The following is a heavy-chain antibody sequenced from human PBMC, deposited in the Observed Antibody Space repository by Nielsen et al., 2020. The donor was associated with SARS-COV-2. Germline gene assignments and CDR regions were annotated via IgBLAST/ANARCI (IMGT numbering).Heavy chain of an antibody. D-gene: IGHD3-22*01. Sequence: GESLKISCAASGFTFNIYAMAWVRRAPGRGLQWVTGVSSSGGSTYYTDSVKGRFTISRDNAKNSLYLQMNSLRAEDTALYYCAKDRNYDSSGSGAFDIWGQGTMVTVSS. CDR2: VSSSGGST. CDR3: AKDRNYDSSGSGAFDI. V-gene: IGHV3-23*01. J-gene: IGHJ3*02. CDR1: GFTFNIYA.